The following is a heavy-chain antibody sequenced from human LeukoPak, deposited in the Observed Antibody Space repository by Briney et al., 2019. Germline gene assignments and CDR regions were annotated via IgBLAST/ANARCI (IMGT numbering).Heavy chain of an antibody. CDR3: ARNRMKTWFDP. CDR1: GYTFTSYE. Sequence: ASVKVSCKASGYTFTSYEINWVRQATGQGLEWMGWMNPNSGNTGYAQKFQGRVTITKNTSISTAYMELSSLRSEATAVYYFARNRMKTWFDPWGQGTLVTVSS. D-gene: IGHD2-8*01. J-gene: IGHJ5*02. V-gene: IGHV1-8*03. CDR2: MNPNSGNT.